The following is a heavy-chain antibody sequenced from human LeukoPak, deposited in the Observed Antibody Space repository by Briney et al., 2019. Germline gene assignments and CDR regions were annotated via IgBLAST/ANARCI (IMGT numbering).Heavy chain of an antibody. CDR1: GFTISNYW. CDR2: INQDGSVE. CDR3: ARDCCASGSHDY. J-gene: IGHJ4*02. D-gene: IGHD3-10*01. V-gene: IGHV3-7*04. Sequence: TGGSLRLSCAASGFTISNYWMNWVRQAQGEGLEWVANINQDGSVEHYVDSVKGRFTISRDNAKNSLYLQMNTLRAEDTAVYYCARDCCASGSHDYWGQGALVTVSS.